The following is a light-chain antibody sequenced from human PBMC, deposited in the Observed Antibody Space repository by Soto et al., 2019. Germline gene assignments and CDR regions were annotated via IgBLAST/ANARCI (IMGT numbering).Light chain of an antibody. CDR1: QSVSSK. J-gene: IGKJ4*01. V-gene: IGKV3-15*01. Sequence: EIVMTQSPATLSVSPGERATLSCRASQSVSSKLAWYQQKPGQAPRLLIYDASTRATGIPARFSGSGSGKEFTLTFSSLQSEDFAVYYCQQYNNWPLTFGGGTKVEIK. CDR3: QQYNNWPLT. CDR2: DAS.